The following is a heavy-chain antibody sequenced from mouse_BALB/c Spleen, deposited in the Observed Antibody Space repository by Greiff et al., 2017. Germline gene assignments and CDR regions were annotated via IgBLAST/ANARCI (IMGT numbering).Heavy chain of an antibody. CDR3: ARHDYYGPYAMDY. CDR2: IWSDGST. Sequence: QVQLKESGPDLVAPSQSLSITCTVSGFSLTSYGVHWVRQPPGKGLEWLVVIWSDGSTTYNSALKSRLSISKDNSKSQVFLKMNSLQTDDTAMYYCARHDYYGPYAMDYWGQGTSVTVSS. J-gene: IGHJ4*01. V-gene: IGHV2-6-2*01. D-gene: IGHD1-1*01. CDR1: GFSLTSYG.